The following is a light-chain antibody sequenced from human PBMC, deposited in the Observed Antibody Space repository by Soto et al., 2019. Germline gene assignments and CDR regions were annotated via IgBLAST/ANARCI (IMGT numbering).Light chain of an antibody. CDR1: QSVSSSH. V-gene: IGKV3-20*01. CDR3: QQYGASPWT. Sequence: EVAVTQSTGTLSLSPGERATLSCRASQSVSSSHLAWYQQKRGQAPRLLIYDTSTRATGIPDRFSGSGSGTDFTLTISRLEPEDFAVYHCQQYGASPWTFGQGTKVDNK. J-gene: IGKJ1*01. CDR2: DTS.